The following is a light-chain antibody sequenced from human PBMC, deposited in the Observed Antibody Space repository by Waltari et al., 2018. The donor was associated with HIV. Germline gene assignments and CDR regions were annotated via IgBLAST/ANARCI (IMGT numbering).Light chain of an antibody. CDR2: LGS. CDR1: QSLLHGNGNKY. CDR3: MQALQTPRT. V-gene: IGKV2-28*01. Sequence: DIVLTQSPVSLPVTPGEAASISCGPSQSLLHGNGNKYLDWYLQRPGQPPQLLIYLGSNRASGVPDKFSGSGSGTNFTLKISKVEADDVGIYYCMQALQTPRTFGGGTKVEIK. J-gene: IGKJ4*01.